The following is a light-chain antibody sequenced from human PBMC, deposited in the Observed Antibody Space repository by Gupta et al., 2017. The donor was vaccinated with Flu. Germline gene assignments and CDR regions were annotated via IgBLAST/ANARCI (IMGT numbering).Light chain of an antibody. CDR1: QDISNF. Sequence: DIQMTQSPSSLSASVGDRVTITCRASQDISNFLAWFQQKPGKAPKSLIFGASTLQSGVPLRFSGTGSGRDFILTISSLQTEDFATYYCQQDQNYPLTFGGGTKVEIK. V-gene: IGKV1-16*01. J-gene: IGKJ4*01. CDR2: GAS. CDR3: QQDQNYPLT.